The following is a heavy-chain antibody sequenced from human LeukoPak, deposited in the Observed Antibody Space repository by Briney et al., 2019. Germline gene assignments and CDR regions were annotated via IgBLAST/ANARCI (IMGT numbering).Heavy chain of an antibody. D-gene: IGHD2-2*02. CDR3: ARSLVPAAILDY. J-gene: IGHJ4*02. CDR2: INAGNGNT. V-gene: IGHV1-3*01. Sequence: GASVKVSCKASGYTFTSYAMHWVRQAPGQRLEWMGWINAGNGNTKYSQKFQGRVTITRDTSASTAYMELSSLRSEDTAVYYCARSLVPAAILDYWGQGTLVTVSS. CDR1: GYTFTSYA.